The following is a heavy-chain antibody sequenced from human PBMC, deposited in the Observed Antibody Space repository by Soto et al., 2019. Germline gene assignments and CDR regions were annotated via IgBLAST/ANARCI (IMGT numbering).Heavy chain of an antibody. J-gene: IGHJ4*02. CDR1: GYSFTSNC. D-gene: IGHD6-19*01. CDR3: AREEGYSSGGLDY. Sequence: GASVKVTWKARGYSFTSNCIRWVRQSPGQGLEWMGWISAYNGNTNYAQKLQGRVTMTTDTSTSTAYMELRSLRSDDTAVYYCAREEGYSSGGLDYWGEGTLVTVSS. V-gene: IGHV1-18*01. CDR2: ISAYNGNT.